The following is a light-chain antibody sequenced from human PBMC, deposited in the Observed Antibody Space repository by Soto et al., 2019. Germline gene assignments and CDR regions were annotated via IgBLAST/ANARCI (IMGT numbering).Light chain of an antibody. J-gene: IGKJ4*01. V-gene: IGKV1-27*01. CDR3: QKYNSAPLT. CDR1: QGIAPY. Sequence: DVQMTQSPSAVSASVGDRVTITCRASQGIAPYLAWFQQKPGKVPKLLIYATSTLQSGVPSRFSGSGSGTDFTLTISSLQPEDVATYYCQKYNSAPLTFGGGTKVDIK. CDR2: ATS.